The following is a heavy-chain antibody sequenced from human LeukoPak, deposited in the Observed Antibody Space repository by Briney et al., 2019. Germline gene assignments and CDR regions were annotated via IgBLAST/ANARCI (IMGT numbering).Heavy chain of an antibody. CDR2: ISSSSSTI. CDR3: ARVVLWLGEFFV. CDR1: GFTFSSYS. J-gene: IGHJ4*02. Sequence: PGGALTLSCAASGFTFSSYSMNWVRQAPGKGLEWVSYISSSSSTIYYADSVKGRFTISRDNAKNSLYLQMNSLRAEDTAVYYCARVVLWLGEFFVWGRGTVVSLSS. D-gene: IGHD3-10*01. V-gene: IGHV3-48*01.